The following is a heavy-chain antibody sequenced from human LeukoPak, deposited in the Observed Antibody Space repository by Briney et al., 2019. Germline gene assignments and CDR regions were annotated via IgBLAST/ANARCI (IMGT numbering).Heavy chain of an antibody. CDR1: GDSISSINW. V-gene: IGHV4-4*02. CDR3: ARQTGSGLFILP. D-gene: IGHD3/OR15-3a*01. CDR2: IHHSGKT. Sequence: PSGTLSLTCAVSGDSISSINWWTWVRLSPEKGLEWIGEIHHSGKTNYNPSLKSQVSISIDTSKNQFSLKLTFVTAADTAVYYCARQTGSGLFILPGGQGTLVTVSS. J-gene: IGHJ4*02.